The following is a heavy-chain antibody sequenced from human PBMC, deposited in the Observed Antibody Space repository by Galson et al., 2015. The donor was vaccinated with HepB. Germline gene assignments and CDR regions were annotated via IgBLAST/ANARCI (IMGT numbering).Heavy chain of an antibody. Sequence: PALVKPTQTLTLTCSFSGFSLSASGVGVGWIRQPPGKALEWLAVIYWNDDTPYSPSLKSRLTVTKDTSKNQVVLTMTNMDPVDTATYYCAHRPNDYVWGDYRWGWFDPWGQGTLVTVSS. V-gene: IGHV2-5*01. J-gene: IGHJ5*02. CDR1: GFSLSASGVG. CDR2: IYWNDDT. D-gene: IGHD3-16*02. CDR3: AHRPNDYVWGDYRWGWFDP.